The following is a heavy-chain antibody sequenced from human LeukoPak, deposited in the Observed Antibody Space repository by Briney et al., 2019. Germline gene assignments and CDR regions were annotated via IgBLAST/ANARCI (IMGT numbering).Heavy chain of an antibody. CDR1: GFSVSRNY. CDR3: ARTYSSSWYTPPLYYYYGMDV. J-gene: IGHJ6*02. CDR2: IWYDGSNK. D-gene: IGHD6-13*01. V-gene: IGHV3-33*08. Sequence: TGGSLRLSCAASGFSVSRNYMTWVRQAPGKGLEWVAVIWYDGSNKYYADSVKGRFTISRDNSKNTLYLQMNSLRAEDTAVYYCARTYSSSWYTPPLYYYYGMDVWGQGTTVTVSS.